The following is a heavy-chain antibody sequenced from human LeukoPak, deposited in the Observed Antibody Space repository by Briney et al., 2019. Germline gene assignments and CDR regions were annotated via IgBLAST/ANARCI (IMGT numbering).Heavy chain of an antibody. CDR1: GFTFSSYG. J-gene: IGHJ4*02. D-gene: IGHD3-22*01. CDR2: IRYDGSNK. V-gene: IGHV3-30*02. CDR3: AKDRSYYDSSGYLDY. Sequence: GGSLRLSCAASGFTFSSYGMHWVRQAPGKGLEWVTFIRYDGSNKYYADSVKGRLTISRDNSKNTLYLQMNSLRAEDTAVYYCAKDRSYYDSSGYLDYWGQGTLVTVSS.